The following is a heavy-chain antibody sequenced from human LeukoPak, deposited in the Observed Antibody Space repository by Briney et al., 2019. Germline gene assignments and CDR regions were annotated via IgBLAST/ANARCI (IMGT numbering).Heavy chain of an antibody. J-gene: IGHJ4*02. V-gene: IGHV3-9*01. D-gene: IGHD3-22*01. CDR2: ISWNSGSI. Sequence: PGRSLRLSCAASGFTFDDYAMHWVRQAPGKGLEWVSGISWNSGSIGYADSVKGRFTISRDNAKNSLYLQMNSLRAEDTALYYYAKAPEDYDSSGYYSGAFDYWGQGTLVTVSS. CDR1: GFTFDDYA. CDR3: AKAPEDYDSSGYYSGAFDY.